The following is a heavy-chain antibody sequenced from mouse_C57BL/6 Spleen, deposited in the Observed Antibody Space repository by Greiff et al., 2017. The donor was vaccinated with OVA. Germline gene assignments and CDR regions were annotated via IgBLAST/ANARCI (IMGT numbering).Heavy chain of an antibody. J-gene: IGHJ1*03. CDR3: ARSSSWYFDV. V-gene: IGHV1-82*01. CDR1: GYAFSSSW. D-gene: IGHD1-1*01. CDR2: IYPGDGDT. Sequence: VKPGASVKISCKASGYAFSSSWMNWVKQRPGKGLEWIGRIYPGDGDTNYNGKFKGKATLTADKSSSTAYMQLSSLTSEDSAVYFCARSSSWYFDVWGTGTTVTVSS.